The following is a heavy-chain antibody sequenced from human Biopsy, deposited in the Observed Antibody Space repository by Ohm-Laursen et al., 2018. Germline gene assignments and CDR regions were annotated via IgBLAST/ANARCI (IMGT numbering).Heavy chain of an antibody. V-gene: IGHV1-69*06. Sequence: ASVKVSCKASGGTFTRYAMHWVRQAPGQGLEWMGRNIPILGTGNYAQKFQDRVTVAADTSTSTATMELRSLRSDDTAVYYCATKLTGYFHHWGQGTLVIVSS. CDR2: NIPILGTG. D-gene: IGHD3-9*01. J-gene: IGHJ1*01. CDR3: ATKLTGYFHH. CDR1: GGTFTRYA.